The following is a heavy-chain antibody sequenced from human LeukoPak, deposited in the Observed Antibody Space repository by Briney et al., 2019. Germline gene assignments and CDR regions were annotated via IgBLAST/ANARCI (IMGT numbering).Heavy chain of an antibody. CDR3: AQRVRRDGYNSDY. V-gene: IGHV1-46*03. Sequence: GASVKVSCKSSGYTFTSYFIHWVRQAPGQGLEWMGIINPSAGSTSYAQKFQGRVTMTRDTSTSTVYMELSSLRSEDTAVYYCAQRVRRDGYNSDYWGQGTLVTVSS. CDR2: INPSAGST. J-gene: IGHJ4*02. CDR1: GYTFTSYF. D-gene: IGHD5-24*01.